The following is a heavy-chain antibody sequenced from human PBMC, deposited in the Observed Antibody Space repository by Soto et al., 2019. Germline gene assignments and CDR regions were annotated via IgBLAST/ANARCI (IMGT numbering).Heavy chain of an antibody. V-gene: IGHV4-39*01. J-gene: IGHJ4*02. CDR3: ARHGSY. Sequence: SETLSLTCAVSGASISSSSYYWGWIRQPPGKGLEWIGTIYYGGSPYSNPSLKSRVTISLDTSKNQFSLTLTSVTAADTAVYYCARHGSYWGQGTLVTVSS. CDR2: IYYGGSP. CDR1: GASISSSSYY.